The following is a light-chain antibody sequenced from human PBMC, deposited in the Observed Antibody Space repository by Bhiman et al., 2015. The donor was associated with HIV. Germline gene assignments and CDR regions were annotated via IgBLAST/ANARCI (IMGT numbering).Light chain of an antibody. J-gene: IGLJ2*01. CDR1: SSNIGNNH. CDR2: DTT. V-gene: IGLV1-51*01. CDR3: ATWDSSLSAEV. Sequence: QSVLTQPPSVSAAPGQRVTISCSGGSSNIGNNHVSWYQHLPGRAPQLLIYDTTQRPSGIPDRFSASKSGTSATLGITGLQTGDEADYYCATWDSSLSAEVFGGGTKLTVL.